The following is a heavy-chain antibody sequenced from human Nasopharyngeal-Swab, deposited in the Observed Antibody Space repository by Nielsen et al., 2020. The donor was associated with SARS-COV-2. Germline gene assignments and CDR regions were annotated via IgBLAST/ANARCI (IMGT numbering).Heavy chain of an antibody. CDR3: ARSEAEDYSSSWYDY. J-gene: IGHJ4*02. Sequence: WSRQRPGKGLEWIGYIYYSGSTYYNPSLKSRVTISVDTSKNQFSLKLSSVAAADTAVYYCARSEAEDYSSSWYDYWGRGTLVTVSS. V-gene: IGHV4-30-2*04. CDR2: IYYSGST. D-gene: IGHD6-13*01.